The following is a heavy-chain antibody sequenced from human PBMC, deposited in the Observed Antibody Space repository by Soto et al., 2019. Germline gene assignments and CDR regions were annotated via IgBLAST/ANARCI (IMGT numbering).Heavy chain of an antibody. V-gene: IGHV1-24*01. D-gene: IGHD3-22*01. Sequence: ASVKVSCKVSGYTLTELSMHWVRQAPGKGLEWMGGFDPEDGETIYAQKFQGRVTMTTDTSTSTAYMELRSLRSDDTAVYYCARVKGSGYLNWFDPWGQGTLVTVSS. CDR1: GYTLTELS. J-gene: IGHJ5*02. CDR3: ARVKGSGYLNWFDP. CDR2: FDPEDGET.